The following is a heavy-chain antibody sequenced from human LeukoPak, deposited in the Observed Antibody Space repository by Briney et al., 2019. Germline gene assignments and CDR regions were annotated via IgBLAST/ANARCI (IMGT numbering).Heavy chain of an antibody. CDR1: GFSLSTPGVG. Sequence: SAPTLVKPTQTLTLTCTFSGFSLSTPGVGVGWIRQPPGKALEWLALIYWNDDKRYIPSLKSRLTITNGTSKNHVILTSTNMYPVDTATYYCAHRETAVAGTCAFDIWGQGTMVTVSS. J-gene: IGHJ3*02. D-gene: IGHD6-19*01. V-gene: IGHV2-5*01. CDR3: AHRETAVAGTCAFDI. CDR2: IYWNDDK.